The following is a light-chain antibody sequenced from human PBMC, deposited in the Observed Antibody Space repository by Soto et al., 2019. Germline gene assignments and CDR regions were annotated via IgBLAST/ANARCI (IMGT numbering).Light chain of an antibody. J-gene: IGKJ1*01. CDR3: QQSYSSPPT. CDR2: AAS. V-gene: IGKV1-39*01. CDR1: QSISNR. Sequence: DIQMTQSPSSLSASVEDRVIITCRASQSISNRLNWYQQKPGKAPKPLIFAASSLQSGVPSRFSGSRSGPDFTLTISSLQPEDFATYYCQQSYSSPPTFGQGTKVDIK.